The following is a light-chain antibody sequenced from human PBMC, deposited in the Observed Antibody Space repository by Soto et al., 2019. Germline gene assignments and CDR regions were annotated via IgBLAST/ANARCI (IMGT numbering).Light chain of an antibody. CDR1: QSVLYSSNNKNY. CDR2: WAS. CDR3: QQYYSTPLT. J-gene: IGKJ4*01. V-gene: IGKV4-1*01. Sequence: LLTHSPDSLSVSLGERATINCKSSQSVLYSSNNKNYLAWYQQKPGQPPKLLIYWASTRESGVPDRFSGSGSGTDFTLTISSLQAEDVAVYYCQQYYSTPLTFGGGTKVDIK.